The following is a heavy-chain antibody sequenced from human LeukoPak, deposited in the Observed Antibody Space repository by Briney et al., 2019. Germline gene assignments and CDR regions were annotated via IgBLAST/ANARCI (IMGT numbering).Heavy chain of an antibody. CDR1: GFTFSSYA. V-gene: IGHV3-23*01. Sequence: GGSLRLSCAASGFTFSSYAMSWVRRAPGKGLEWVSAISGSGGSTYYADSVKGRFTISRDNSKNTLYLQMNSLRAEDTAVYYCAKGKSYYYDSGSYGLDYWGQGTLVTVSS. CDR2: ISGSGGST. CDR3: AKGKSYYYDSGSYGLDY. J-gene: IGHJ4*02. D-gene: IGHD3-10*01.